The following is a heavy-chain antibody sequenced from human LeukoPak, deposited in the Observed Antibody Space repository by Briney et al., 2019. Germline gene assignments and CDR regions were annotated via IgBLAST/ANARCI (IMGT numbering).Heavy chain of an antibody. Sequence: GRSLRLSCAASGFTFDDYAMHWVRHAPGKGLEWVSGISWNSGSIGYADSVKGRFTISRDNAKNSLYLQMNSLRAEDTALYYCAKDRYGDYGLDYWGQGTLVTVSS. D-gene: IGHD4-17*01. CDR2: ISWNSGSI. CDR3: AKDRYGDYGLDY. CDR1: GFTFDDYA. V-gene: IGHV3-9*01. J-gene: IGHJ4*02.